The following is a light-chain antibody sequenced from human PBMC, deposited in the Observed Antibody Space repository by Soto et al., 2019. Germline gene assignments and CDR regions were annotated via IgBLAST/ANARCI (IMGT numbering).Light chain of an antibody. J-gene: IGKJ1*01. V-gene: IGKV3-15*01. CDR1: LSISSSY. CDR3: QQYNNWPQT. Sequence: MTQAAATLSVSPGEGATLSWWASLSISSSYLAWYQQKPGQAPRLLMYDASTRATGIPARFSGSGSGTDFNLTISGLQPEDFAVYYCQQYNNWPQTFGQGTKVDIK. CDR2: DAS.